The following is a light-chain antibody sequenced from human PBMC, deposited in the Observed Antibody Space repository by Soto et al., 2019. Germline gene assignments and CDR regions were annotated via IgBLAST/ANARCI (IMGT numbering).Light chain of an antibody. CDR3: QQSSRTPWT. CDR1: ETISSY. J-gene: IGKJ1*01. CDR2: AAS. Sequence: DIQMTQSPSSLSASVGDIVTITCRASETISSYLNWYQQKPGKAPKLLIYAASSLQSGVPSRFSGSRSGTDFSLTINSLQPEDFATYYCQQSSRTPWTFGQGTKVEIK. V-gene: IGKV1-39*01.